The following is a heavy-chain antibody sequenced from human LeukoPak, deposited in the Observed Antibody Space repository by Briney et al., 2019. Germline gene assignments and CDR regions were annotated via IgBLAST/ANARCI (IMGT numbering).Heavy chain of an antibody. Sequence: GGSLRLSCAASGFTFSSYAMSWVRQAPGKGLEWVSAISGSGGSTYYADSVKGRFTISRDNSKNTLYLQMNSLRAEDTAVYYCARSRGCSSTSCYGGFDYWGQGTLVTVSS. CDR3: ARSRGCSSTSCYGGFDY. V-gene: IGHV3-23*01. J-gene: IGHJ4*02. CDR1: GFTFSSYA. CDR2: ISGSGGST. D-gene: IGHD2-2*01.